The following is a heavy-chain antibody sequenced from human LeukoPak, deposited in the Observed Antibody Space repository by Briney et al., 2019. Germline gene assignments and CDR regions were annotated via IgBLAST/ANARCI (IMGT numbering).Heavy chain of an antibody. V-gene: IGHV4-59*08. Sequence: SETLSLTCTVSGGSISSYYWSWFRQPPGKGLEWIGYIYYSGSTNYNPSLKSRVTISVDTSKNQFSLKLSSVTAADTAVYYCATVEDEVDYWGQGTLVTVSS. D-gene: IGHD5-24*01. CDR1: GGSISSYY. J-gene: IGHJ4*02. CDR3: ATVEDEVDY. CDR2: IYYSGST.